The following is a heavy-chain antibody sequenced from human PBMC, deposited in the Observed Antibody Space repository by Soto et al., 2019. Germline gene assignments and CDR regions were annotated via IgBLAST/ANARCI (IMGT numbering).Heavy chain of an antibody. CDR3: ASDRSLNYYFDY. CDR2: INSDGSST. CDR1: GFTFSSYW. Sequence: VGSLRLSGAASGFTFSSYWMHWVRQAPGKGLVWVSRINSDGSSTSYADSVKGRFTISRDNAKNTLYLQMNSLRAEDTAVYYCASDRSLNYYFDYWGQGTLVTVSS. J-gene: IGHJ4*02. V-gene: IGHV3-74*01.